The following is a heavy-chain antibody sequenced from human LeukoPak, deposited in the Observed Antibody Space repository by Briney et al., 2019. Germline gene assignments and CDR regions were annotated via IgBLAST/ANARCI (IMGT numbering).Heavy chain of an antibody. CDR1: GFTFSSYG. D-gene: IGHD3-10*01. J-gene: IGHJ4*02. V-gene: IGHV3-30*02. CDR2: IRYDGSNK. CDR3: AKSWSSGTYYYFDY. Sequence: GGSLRLSCAASGFTFSSYGMHWVRQAPGKGLEWVAFIRYDGSNKYYAESVKGRFTLSRDNSKNTLYLQMNGLRAEDTAVYYCAKSWSSGTYYYFDYWGQGILVTVPS.